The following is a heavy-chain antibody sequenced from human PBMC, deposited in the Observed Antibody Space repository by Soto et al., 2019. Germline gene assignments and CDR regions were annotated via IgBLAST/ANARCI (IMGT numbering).Heavy chain of an antibody. CDR3: ARDLGGWPDY. CDR1: GYTFTSYG. D-gene: IGHD2-15*01. CDR2: INAGNGNT. J-gene: IGHJ4*02. Sequence: ASVKVSCKASGYTFTSYGISWVRQAPGQRLEWMGWINAGNGNTKYSQKFQGRVTITRDTSASTAYMEPSSLRSEDTAVYYCARDLGGWPDYWGQGTLVTVSS. V-gene: IGHV1-3*01.